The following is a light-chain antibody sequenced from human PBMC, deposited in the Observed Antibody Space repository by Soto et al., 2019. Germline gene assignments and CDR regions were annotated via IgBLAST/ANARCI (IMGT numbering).Light chain of an antibody. J-gene: IGKJ5*01. V-gene: IGKV3-15*01. Sequence: EVVLTQSPATLSVSPGERATLSCRASESVNNKLGWYQQKPGQAPRLLIYRASTRATGIPARFSGSGSGTEFTLTISSMQSEASAVYYCHQYNNWFPFTFGQGTRLEI. CDR3: HQYNNWFPFT. CDR2: RAS. CDR1: ESVNNK.